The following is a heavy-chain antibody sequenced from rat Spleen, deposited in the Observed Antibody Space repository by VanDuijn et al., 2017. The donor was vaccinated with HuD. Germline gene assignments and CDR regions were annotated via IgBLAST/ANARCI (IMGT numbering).Heavy chain of an antibody. CDR1: GFTFSDYY. CDR3: TRDLAAGYYYFDY. V-gene: IGHV5-20*01. D-gene: IGHD1-2*01. CDR2: INYDGSGT. Sequence: EVQLVESGGGLVQPGRSLKLSCAASGFTFSDYYMAWVRQAPTTGLEWVATINYDGSGTYYRDSVKGRFTISRDNAKSTLSLQMDSLQTEDTAIYYCTRDLAAGYYYFDYWGQGVMVTVSS. J-gene: IGHJ2*01.